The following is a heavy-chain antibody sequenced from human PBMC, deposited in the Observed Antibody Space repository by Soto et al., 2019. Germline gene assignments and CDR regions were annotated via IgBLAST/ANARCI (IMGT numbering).Heavy chain of an antibody. Sequence: SETLSLTCTVSGGSISSYYWSWIRQPPGKGLEWIGYIYYSGSTNYNPSLKSRVTISVDTSKNQFSLKLSYVTAADTAVYYCARTPRSGGSYFDYWGQGTLVTVSS. V-gene: IGHV4-59*08. J-gene: IGHJ4*02. CDR2: IYYSGST. D-gene: IGHD2-15*01. CDR1: GGSISSYY. CDR3: ARTPRSGGSYFDY.